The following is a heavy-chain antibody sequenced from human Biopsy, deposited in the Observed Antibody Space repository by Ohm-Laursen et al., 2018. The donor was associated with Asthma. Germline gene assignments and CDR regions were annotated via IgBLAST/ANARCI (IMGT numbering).Heavy chain of an antibody. CDR3: ASPTYCSGSSCINNYYYALDV. CDR2: IIPMFGTT. Sequence: SAVKVSCKSSGGTFSNYAISWVRQAPGQGLEWMGGIIPMFGTTNYAQKFQGRVTITADESTSTAYMELSSLRSDDTAVYYCASPTYCSGSSCINNYYYALDVWGQGTTVTVSS. D-gene: IGHD2-15*01. CDR1: GGTFSNYA. J-gene: IGHJ6*02. V-gene: IGHV1-69*01.